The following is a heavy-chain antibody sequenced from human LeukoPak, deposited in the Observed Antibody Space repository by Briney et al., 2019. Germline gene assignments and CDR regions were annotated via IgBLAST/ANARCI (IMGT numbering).Heavy chain of an antibody. D-gene: IGHD1-14*01. Sequence: ASVTVSCKTSGYPFTTWEINWVRQAAGQGLEWMGWVHPNSGNTAYAQKFQGRVTMTRDTSISTAYMEVSGLRSDDTAVYFCARGPRNDPWGQGTLFTVSS. V-gene: IGHV1-8*01. CDR3: ARGPRNDP. J-gene: IGHJ5*02. CDR2: VHPNSGNT. CDR1: GYPFTTWE.